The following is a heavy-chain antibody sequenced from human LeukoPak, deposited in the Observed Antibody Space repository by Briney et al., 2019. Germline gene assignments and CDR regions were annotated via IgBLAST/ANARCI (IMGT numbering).Heavy chain of an antibody. J-gene: IGHJ4*02. Sequence: PGGSLRPSCSAPPSPFSSYGMTWVRQTPGTSPYWVSTFGASGNTYYADSVKCRFTFSRVNSKNTLYVQMNSLRAEDTAVYYCAKINTGRYTEYWGQGTLVTVSS. D-gene: IGHD1-26*01. CDR3: AKINTGRYTEY. CDR1: PSPFSSYG. CDR2: FGASGNT. V-gene: IGHV3-23*01.